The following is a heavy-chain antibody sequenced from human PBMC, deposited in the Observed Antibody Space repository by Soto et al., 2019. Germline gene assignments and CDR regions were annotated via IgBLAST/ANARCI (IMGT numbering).Heavy chain of an antibody. V-gene: IGHV1-18*04. Sequence: ASVKVSCKASGYTFTGHYIHWVRQAPEQGPEWMGWISAYNGNTNYAQKLQGRVTMTTDTSTSTAYMELRSLRSDDTAVYYCAREYEATVFDYWGQGTLVTVSS. CDR1: GYTFTGHY. CDR3: AREYEATVFDY. J-gene: IGHJ4*02. CDR2: ISAYNGNT. D-gene: IGHD4-17*01.